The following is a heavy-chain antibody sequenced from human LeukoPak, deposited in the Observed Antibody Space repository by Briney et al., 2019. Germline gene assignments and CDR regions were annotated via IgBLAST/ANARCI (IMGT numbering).Heavy chain of an antibody. V-gene: IGHV4-59*12. J-gene: IGHJ4*02. Sequence: PSETLSLTCSVSGGSITTYYWSWIRQPPGKGLEWIGYVYYSGRTNYGSTNYNPSLKSRLTISVDTSKKQFSLKLSSVTAADTAVYYCARDTPSNYYYDSSGYLFWGQGTLVTVSS. D-gene: IGHD3-22*01. CDR3: ARDTPSNYYYDSSGYLF. CDR1: GGSITTYY. CDR2: VYYSGRTNYGST.